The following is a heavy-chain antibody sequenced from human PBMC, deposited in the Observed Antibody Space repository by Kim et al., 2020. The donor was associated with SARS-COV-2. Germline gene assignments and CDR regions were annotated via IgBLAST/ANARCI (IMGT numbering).Heavy chain of an antibody. V-gene: IGHV3-66*01. Sequence: GGSLRLSCAASGFTFSSNYMSWVRQAPGKGLEWVSVIYSGGSTYYADSVKSRFTISRDNSTNTLYLQMNSLRAEDTAVYYCARDVQFEPTYYDSSGSRYCYYYGMAVWGEGTTVTVSS. CDR3: ARDVQFEPTYYDSSGSRYCYYYGMAV. CDR1: GFTFSSNY. CDR2: IYSGGST. J-gene: IGHJ6*04. D-gene: IGHD3-22*01.